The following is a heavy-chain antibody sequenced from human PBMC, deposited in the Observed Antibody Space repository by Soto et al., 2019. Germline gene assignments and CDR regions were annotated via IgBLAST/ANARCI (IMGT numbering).Heavy chain of an antibody. V-gene: IGHV4-31*03. J-gene: IGHJ5*02. CDR3: AKNDTRRPWFDP. Sequence: QVQLQESGPGLVKPSQTLSLTCTVSGGSISNGNYYWTWIRHLPGKGLEWIGNIYYTGSTSYNPSLKSRVTISIDTSKNQFSLKLRSVVAADTAMYYCAKNDTRRPWFDPGGQGTLVTVSS. CDR2: IYYTGST. CDR1: GGSISNGNYY.